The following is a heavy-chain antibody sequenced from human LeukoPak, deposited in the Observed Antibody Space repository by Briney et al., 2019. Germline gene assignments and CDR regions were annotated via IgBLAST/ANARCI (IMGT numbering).Heavy chain of an antibody. CDR1: GGSFSGYY. V-gene: IGHV4-34*01. J-gene: IGHJ6*02. Sequence: PSETLSLTCAVYGGSFSGYYWSWIRQPPGKGLEWIGEINHSGSTNYNPSLKGRVTISVDTSKNQFSLKLSSVTAADTAVYYCARGLYYYGMDVWGQGTTVTVSS. CDR3: ARGLYYYGMDV. CDR2: INHSGST.